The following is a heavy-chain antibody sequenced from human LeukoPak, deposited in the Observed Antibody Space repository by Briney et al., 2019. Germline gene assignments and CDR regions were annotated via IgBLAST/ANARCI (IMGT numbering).Heavy chain of an antibody. V-gene: IGHV4-61*02. CDR1: GGSISSGSYY. J-gene: IGHJ3*02. CDR3: AREVYCGGDCDAFDI. Sequence: SQTLSLTCTVSGGSISSGSYYWSWIRQPAGKGLEWIGRIYTSGSTHYNPSLKSRVTISVDTTKNQFSLKLSSVTAADTAVYYCAREVYCGGDCDAFDIWGQGTMVTVSS. D-gene: IGHD2-21*01. CDR2: IYTSGST.